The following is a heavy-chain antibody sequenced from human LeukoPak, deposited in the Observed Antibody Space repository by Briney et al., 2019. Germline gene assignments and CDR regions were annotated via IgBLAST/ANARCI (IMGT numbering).Heavy chain of an antibody. Sequence: SQTLPLACAISGDSVSTNSAAWNWIRQSPSSGLEWLGRTYYRSKWYNDYAVSVKSRITINPDTSKNQFSLQLNSVTPEDTAVYYCARDKGGSGYDHLDSWGQGTLVTVSS. CDR2: TYYRSKWYN. CDR1: GDSVSTNSAA. CDR3: ARDKGGSGYDHLDS. J-gene: IGHJ4*02. D-gene: IGHD5-12*01. V-gene: IGHV6-1*01.